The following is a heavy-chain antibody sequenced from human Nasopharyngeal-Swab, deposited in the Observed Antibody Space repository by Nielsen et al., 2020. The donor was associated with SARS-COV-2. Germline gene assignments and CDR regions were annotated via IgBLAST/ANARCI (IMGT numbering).Heavy chain of an antibody. Sequence: GESLKISCAASGFTFSDSAIHWVRQASGKGLEWVGRSRSKGNTYATAYAASVKGRFIIFRDDPTNTAYRQMNSLKTEDTAVYYCTRCGGGCYSGRDYWGQGTRVTVSS. CDR2: SRSKGNTYAT. J-gene: IGHJ4*02. D-gene: IGHD2-15*01. CDR3: TRCGGGCYSGRDY. V-gene: IGHV3-73*01. CDR1: GFTFSDSA.